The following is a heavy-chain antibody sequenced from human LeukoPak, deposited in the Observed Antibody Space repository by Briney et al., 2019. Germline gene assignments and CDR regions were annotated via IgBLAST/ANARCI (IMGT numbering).Heavy chain of an antibody. V-gene: IGHV3-21*01. J-gene: IGHJ4*02. CDR2: ISSSSSYI. D-gene: IGHD3-22*01. CDR1: GFTFGSNA. CDR3: ARDLYCYDSSGYYY. Sequence: GGSLRLSCAASGFTFGSNAMSWVRQAPGKGLEWVSSISSSSSYIYYADSVKGRFTISRDNAKNSLYLQMNSLRAEDTAVYYCARDLYCYDSSGYYYWGQGTLVTVSS.